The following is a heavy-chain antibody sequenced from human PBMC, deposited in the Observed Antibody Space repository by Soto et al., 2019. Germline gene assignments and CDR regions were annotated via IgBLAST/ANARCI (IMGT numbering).Heavy chain of an antibody. Sequence: PSETLSLTCAVSGGSISSGGYSWSWIRQPPGKGLEWIGYMYHSGSTYYNPSLKSRVTISRDNSKNTLYLQMNSLRAEDTAVYYCAKRATGTYFDYWGQGTLVTVSS. CDR2: MYHSGST. V-gene: IGHV4-30-2*01. D-gene: IGHD1-1*01. CDR1: GGSISSGGYS. J-gene: IGHJ4*02. CDR3: AKRATGTYFDY.